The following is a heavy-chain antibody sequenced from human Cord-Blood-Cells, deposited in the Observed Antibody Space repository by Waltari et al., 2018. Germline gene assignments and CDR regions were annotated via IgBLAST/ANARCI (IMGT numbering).Heavy chain of an antibody. Sequence: QVQLVQSGAEVKKPGSSVKVSCKASGGTVSRYAISCVRPAPGQGLEWMGGIIPIFGTANYAQKFQGRVTMTADESTSTAYMELSSLRSEDTAVYYCARGGSWGMRNWYFDLWGRGTLVTVSS. D-gene: IGHD6-13*01. CDR1: GGTVSRYA. CDR2: IIPIFGTA. CDR3: ARGGSWGMRNWYFDL. J-gene: IGHJ2*01. V-gene: IGHV1-69*01.